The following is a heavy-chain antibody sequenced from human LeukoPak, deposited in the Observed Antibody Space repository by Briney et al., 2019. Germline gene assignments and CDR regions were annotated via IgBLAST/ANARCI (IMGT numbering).Heavy chain of an antibody. CDR3: ARDHGDYGDY. V-gene: IGHV1-3*01. J-gene: IGHJ4*02. CDR2: INAGNGNT. Sequence: ASVKVSCKASGYTFTSYAMHWVRQAPGQRLEWMGWINAGNGNTKYSQKFQGRVTITADESTSTAYMELSSLRSEDTAVYYCARDHGDYGDYWGQGTLVTVSS. CDR1: GYTFTSYA. D-gene: IGHD4-17*01.